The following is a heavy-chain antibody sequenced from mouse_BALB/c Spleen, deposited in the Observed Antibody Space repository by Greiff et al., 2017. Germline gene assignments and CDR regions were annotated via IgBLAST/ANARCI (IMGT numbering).Heavy chain of an antibody. J-gene: IGHJ4*01. CDR3: TRRNDLYYYAMDY. V-gene: IGHV1-69*02. CDR2: IYPSDSYT. CDR1: GYTFTSYW. Sequence: QVQLQQPGAELVRPGASVKLSCKASGYTFTSYWINWVKQRPGQGLEWIGNIYPSDSYTNYNQKFKDKATLTVDKSSSTAYMQLSSPTSEDSAVYYCTRRNDLYYYAMDYWGQGTSVTVSS. D-gene: IGHD2-3*01.